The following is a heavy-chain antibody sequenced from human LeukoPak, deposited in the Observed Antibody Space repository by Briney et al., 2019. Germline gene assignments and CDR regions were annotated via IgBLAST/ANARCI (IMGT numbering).Heavy chain of an antibody. V-gene: IGHV3-7*03. Sequence: GGSLRLSCAASGFTFSRHWMYWVRQAPGKGLEWVANIKQDGSAKSYVDSVKGRFTISRDNAKNSLFLQMNSLRAEDTAVYYCARDNGWSADFWGQGTLVTVSS. J-gene: IGHJ4*02. CDR2: IKQDGSAK. CDR3: ARDNGWSADF. D-gene: IGHD2-15*01. CDR1: GFTFSRHW.